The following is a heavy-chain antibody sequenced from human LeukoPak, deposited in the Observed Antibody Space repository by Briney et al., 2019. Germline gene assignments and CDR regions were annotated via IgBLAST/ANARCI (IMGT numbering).Heavy chain of an antibody. V-gene: IGHV1-8*03. D-gene: IGHD3-10*01. Sequence: ASVKVSCKASGYTFTSYDINWVRQATGQGLEWMGWMNPNSGNTGYAQKFQGRVTITRNTSISTAYMELSSLRSEDTAVYYCARGHRGSGSYSHAFDTWGQGTMVTVSS. CDR3: ARGHRGSGSYSHAFDT. J-gene: IGHJ3*02. CDR2: MNPNSGNT. CDR1: GYTFTSYD.